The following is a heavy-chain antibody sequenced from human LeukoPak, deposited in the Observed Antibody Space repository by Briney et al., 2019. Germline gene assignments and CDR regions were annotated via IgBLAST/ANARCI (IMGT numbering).Heavy chain of an antibody. D-gene: IGHD4-17*01. V-gene: IGHV3-23*01. CDR3: ARDRLTTVTTFDAFDI. Sequence: GGSLRLSCAASGFPFSSYAMSWVRQAPGKGLEWVSAISGGDGSTYYADSVKGRFTISRDNSKNTLYLQMNSLRAEDTAVYYCARDRLTTVTTFDAFDIWGQGTMVTVSS. CDR2: ISGGDGST. J-gene: IGHJ3*02. CDR1: GFPFSSYA.